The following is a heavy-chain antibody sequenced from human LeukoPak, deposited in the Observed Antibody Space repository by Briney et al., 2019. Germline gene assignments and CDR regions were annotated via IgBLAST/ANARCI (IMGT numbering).Heavy chain of an antibody. J-gene: IGHJ6*03. CDR3: ARSGPFYYDYFMDV. CDR2: IYHSGST. Sequence: PSETLSLTCTVSGASMSTYYWSWIRQPPGKGLEWIAYIYHSGSTNYNPSLKSRVTISVDTSKNQFSLKLNSVTAADTAVYYCARSGPFYYDYFMDVWGKGTTVTISS. CDR1: GASMSTYY. V-gene: IGHV4-59*01. D-gene: IGHD3-22*01.